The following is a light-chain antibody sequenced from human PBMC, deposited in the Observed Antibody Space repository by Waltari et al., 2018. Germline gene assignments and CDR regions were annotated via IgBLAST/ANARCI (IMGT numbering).Light chain of an antibody. CDR3: QQYDNLPLT. CDR2: DAS. Sequence: DIQMTQSPSSLSASVVDRVPITCQASQDISNYLNWYQQNPGKAPKLLIYDASNLETGVPSRFSGSGSGTDFTFTISSLQPEDIATYYCQQYDNLPLTFGGGTKVEIK. V-gene: IGKV1-33*01. CDR1: QDISNY. J-gene: IGKJ4*01.